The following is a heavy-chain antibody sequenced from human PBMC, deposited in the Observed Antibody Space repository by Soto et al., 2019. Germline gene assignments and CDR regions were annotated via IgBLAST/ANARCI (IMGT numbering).Heavy chain of an antibody. V-gene: IGHV4-61*01. CDR2: IYYTGGT. CDR3: ARFRGGFGSGTSSLIFDF. CDR1: GGSVRSGSYY. J-gene: IGHJ4*02. Sequence: QVQLQESGPGLVRPSETLSLTCSVSGGSVRSGSYYWAWIRQPAGKALEWIGHIYYTGGTHYNPSLATRVSMSIDISIRHLSLRPKSATAAATAVYYCARFRGGFGSGTSSLIFDFWGQGVLVTVSS. D-gene: IGHD3-10*01.